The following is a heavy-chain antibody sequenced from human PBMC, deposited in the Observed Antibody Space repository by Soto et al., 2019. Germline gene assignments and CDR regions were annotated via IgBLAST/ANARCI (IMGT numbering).Heavy chain of an antibody. D-gene: IGHD6-13*01. V-gene: IGHV4-59*01. Sequence: SETLSLTCTVSGGSISSYYWSWIRQPPGKGLEWIGYIYYSGSTNYNPSLKSRVTISVDTSKNQFSLKLSSVTAADTAVYYCARDRIAAPGNNWFVPWGPGPLRTVST. J-gene: IGHJ5*02. CDR1: GGSISSYY. CDR2: IYYSGST. CDR3: ARDRIAAPGNNWFVP.